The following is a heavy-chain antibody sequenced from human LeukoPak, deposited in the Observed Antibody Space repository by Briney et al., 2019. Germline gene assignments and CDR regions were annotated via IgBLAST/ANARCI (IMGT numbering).Heavy chain of an antibody. J-gene: IGHJ4*02. D-gene: IGHD6-19*01. CDR1: GGSFSSNYY. Sequence: SETLSLTCTVSGGSFSSNYYWSWIRQPPGKGLEWIGYIFYSGSTNYNPSLKSRVTISVDTSKNQFSLKLSSVTAADTAVYYCARAPTSSGWAFDYWGQGTLVTVSS. CDR2: IFYSGST. V-gene: IGHV4-59*12. CDR3: ARAPTSSGWAFDY.